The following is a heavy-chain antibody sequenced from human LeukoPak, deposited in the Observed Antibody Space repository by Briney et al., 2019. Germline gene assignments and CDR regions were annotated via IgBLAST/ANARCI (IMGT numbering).Heavy chain of an antibody. D-gene: IGHD3-10*01. V-gene: IGHV4-39*07. CDR1: GGSISSSSYY. CDR3: RWFGELLFDY. CDR2: IYYSGST. J-gene: IGHJ4*02. Sequence: PSETLSLTCTVSGGSISSSSYYWGWIRQPPGKGLEWIGSIYYSGSTYYNPSLKSRVAISVDTSKNQFSLKLSSVTAADTAVYYCRWFGELLFDYWGQGTLVTVSS.